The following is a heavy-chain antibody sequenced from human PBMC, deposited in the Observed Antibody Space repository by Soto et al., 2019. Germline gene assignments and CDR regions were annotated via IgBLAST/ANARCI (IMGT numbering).Heavy chain of an antibody. V-gene: IGHV1-69*13. Sequence: EASLKVSCKASGGTFSSYAISWVRQAPGQGLEWMRGIIPIFGTANYAQKFQGRVTITADESTSTAYMELSSLRSEDTAVYYCARMEEDSGYENFYYYYGMDVWGQGTTVTVSS. D-gene: IGHD5-12*01. J-gene: IGHJ6*02. CDR3: ARMEEDSGYENFYYYYGMDV. CDR2: IIPIFGTA. CDR1: GGTFSSYA.